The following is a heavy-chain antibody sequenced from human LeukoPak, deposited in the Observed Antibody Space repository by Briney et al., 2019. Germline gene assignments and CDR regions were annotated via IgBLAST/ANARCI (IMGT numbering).Heavy chain of an antibody. CDR3: ARVGCSSTSCYTTGSNPPFYYFDY. D-gene: IGHD2-2*02. CDR2: INHSGST. V-gene: IGHV4-34*01. CDR1: GGSFSGYY. J-gene: IGHJ4*02. Sequence: SETLSLTCAVYGGSFSGYYWSWLRQPPGKGLEWIGEINHSGSTNYNPSLTSGVTIPVDTSKNPFYLKLSSVTAADKAVYYCARVGCSSTSCYTTGSNPPFYYFDYWGQGTLVTVSS.